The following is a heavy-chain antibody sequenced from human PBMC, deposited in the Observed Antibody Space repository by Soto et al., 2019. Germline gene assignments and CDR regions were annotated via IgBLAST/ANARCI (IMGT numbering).Heavy chain of an antibody. CDR1: GFTFSSYA. D-gene: IGHD4-17*01. CDR2: ISGSGCST. CDR3: AKDPGDYPSYYFDY. Sequence: EVQLLESGGGLVQPGGSLRLSCAASGFTFSSYAMSWVRQAPGKGLEWVSAISGSGCSTYYADSVKGRFTVSRDTSKNTMFLHMNSLRAEATAVYYCAKDPGDYPSYYFDYWGQGTLVTVSS. V-gene: IGHV3-23*01. J-gene: IGHJ4*02.